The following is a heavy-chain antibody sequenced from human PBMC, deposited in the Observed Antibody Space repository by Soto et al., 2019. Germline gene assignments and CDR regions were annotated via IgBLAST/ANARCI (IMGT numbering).Heavy chain of an antibody. CDR2: IYYSGST. CDR1: GGSISSGDYY. V-gene: IGHV4-30-4*01. J-gene: IGHJ4*02. CDR3: ARDKFDYYDSSGSYSFDY. D-gene: IGHD3-22*01. Sequence: SETLSLTCTVSGGSISSGDYYWSWIRQPPGKGLEWIGYIYYSGSTYYNPSLKSRVTISVDTSKNQFSLKLSSVTAADAAVYYCARDKFDYYDSSGSYSFDYWGQGTLVTVSS.